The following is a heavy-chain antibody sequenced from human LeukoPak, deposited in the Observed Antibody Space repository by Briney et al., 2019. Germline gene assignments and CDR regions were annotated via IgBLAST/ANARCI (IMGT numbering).Heavy chain of an antibody. J-gene: IGHJ4*02. D-gene: IGHD4-23*01. V-gene: IGHV4-59*08. Sequence: YPSETLSLTCTVSGGSISSSYCSWIRQPPGKGLEWIGYIYHSESTNYNPSLKSRVTISVDTSKNQFSLKLSSVTAADTAVYYRARQAGGTSGPFDYWGQGTLVTVSS. CDR2: IYHSEST. CDR1: GGSISSSY. CDR3: ARQAGGTSGPFDY.